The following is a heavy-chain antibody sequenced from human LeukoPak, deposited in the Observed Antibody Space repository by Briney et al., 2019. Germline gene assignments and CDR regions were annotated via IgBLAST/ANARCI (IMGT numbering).Heavy chain of an antibody. J-gene: IGHJ4*02. D-gene: IGHD2/OR15-2a*01. Sequence: GGSLRLSCAASGFTFGDYYMSWIRQAPGKGLEWVSYISSSDSPIYYADSVKGRFTTSRDNAKNSLFLQMNSLGAEDTAVYYCARDWFHAIDYWGQGTLVTVSS. V-gene: IGHV3-11*04. CDR3: ARDWFHAIDY. CDR2: ISSSDSPI. CDR1: GFTFGDYY.